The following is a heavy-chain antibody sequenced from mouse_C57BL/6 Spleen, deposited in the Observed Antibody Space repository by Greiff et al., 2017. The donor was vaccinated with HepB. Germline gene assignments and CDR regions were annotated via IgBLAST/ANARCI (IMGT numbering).Heavy chain of an antibody. D-gene: IGHD2-1*01. V-gene: IGHV1-82*01. Sequence: QVQLQQSGPELVKPGASVKISCKASGYAFSSSWMNWVKQRPGKGLEWIGRIYPGDGDTNYNGKFKGKATLTADKSSSTAYMQLSSLTSDDSAVYFCAVYGNYDYWGQGTTLTVSS. CDR2: IYPGDGDT. CDR3: AVYGNYDY. J-gene: IGHJ2*01. CDR1: GYAFSSSW.